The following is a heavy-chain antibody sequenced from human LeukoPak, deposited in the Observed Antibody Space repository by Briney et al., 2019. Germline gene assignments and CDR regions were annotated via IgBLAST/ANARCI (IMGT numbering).Heavy chain of an antibody. CDR1: GFTFSSYA. D-gene: IGHD1-1*01. J-gene: IGHJ4*02. V-gene: IGHV3-30-3*01. CDR3: ARATTETYYIDY. CDR2: ISYHGSDK. Sequence: GGSLRLSCSASGFTFSSYAMLWVRQAPGRGLEWVTIISYHGSDKYYADSVKGRFTISRDNSKNTLYLQMDSLRPEDTAVYYCARATTETYYIDYWGQGTLVTVSS.